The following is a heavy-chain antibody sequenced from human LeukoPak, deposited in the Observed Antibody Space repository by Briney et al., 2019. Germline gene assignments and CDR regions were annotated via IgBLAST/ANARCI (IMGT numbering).Heavy chain of an antibody. V-gene: IGHV3-15*01. CDR3: TTDLVSGYYY. D-gene: IGHD3-3*01. CDR1: GLTFRNAW. J-gene: IGHJ4*02. CDR2: TKSKTDGGTP. Sequence: GGSLRLSCAASGLTFRNAWMSWVRQAPGKALECVARTKSKTDGGTPDYAAPVKGRFTISRDDSKNTFYLQMRSLKTEDTAVYYCTTDLVSGYYYWGQGTLVTVSS.